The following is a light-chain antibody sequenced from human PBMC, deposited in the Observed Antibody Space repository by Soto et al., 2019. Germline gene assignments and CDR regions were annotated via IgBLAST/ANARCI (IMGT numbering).Light chain of an antibody. CDR3: QHYDSSPWT. V-gene: IGKV1-27*01. CDR1: QGISNY. J-gene: IGKJ1*01. CDR2: AAS. Sequence: DIQVTQSPPTLSASVGDRVTITCRASQGISNYLAWYQQKPGKVPKFLIYAASTRASGVPSRFSGSGSGTDFTLTISSLQPEDFATYYCQHYDSSPWTFGQGTKVDIK.